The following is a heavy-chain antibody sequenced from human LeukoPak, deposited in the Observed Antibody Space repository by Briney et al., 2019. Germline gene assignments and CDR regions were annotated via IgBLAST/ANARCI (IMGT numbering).Heavy chain of an antibody. D-gene: IGHD1-1*01. CDR3: AKWTTTYLDY. Sequence: EASVKVSCKASGGTFSSYAISWVRQAPGQGLEWMGIINPSGGSTNYAQKFQGRVTMTRDTSTSTVYMELSSLRSEDTAMYYCAKWTTTYLDYWGQGTLVTVSS. V-gene: IGHV1-46*01. CDR2: INPSGGST. CDR1: GGTFSSYA. J-gene: IGHJ4*02.